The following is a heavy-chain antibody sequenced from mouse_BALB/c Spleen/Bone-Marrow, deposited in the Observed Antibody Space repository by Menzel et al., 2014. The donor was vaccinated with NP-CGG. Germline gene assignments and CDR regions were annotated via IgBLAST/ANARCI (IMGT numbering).Heavy chain of an antibody. Sequence: DVMLVESGGGLVKPGGSLKLSCAASGFTFSSYAMSWVRQTPEKRLEWVATISSGGSYTYYPDSVKGRFTISRDNAKNTLYLRMSSLRSEDTAMYYCARQYDYDGSWFAYWGQGTLVTVSA. CDR2: ISSGGSYT. J-gene: IGHJ3*01. CDR3: ARQYDYDGSWFAY. V-gene: IGHV5-9-3*01. CDR1: GFTFSSYA. D-gene: IGHD2-4*01.